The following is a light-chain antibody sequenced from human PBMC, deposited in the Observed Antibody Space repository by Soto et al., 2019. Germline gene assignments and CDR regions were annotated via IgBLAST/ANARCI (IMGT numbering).Light chain of an antibody. CDR3: QQYGSTPWT. CDR2: DTS. J-gene: IGKJ1*01. CDR1: QSVSSY. V-gene: IGKV3-11*01. Sequence: EIVLTQSPATLSSSPGERATLSCRASQSVSSYLAWYQQKPGQAPRLLIYDTSNRATGDPARFSGRGSGTDYTLTISRLEPEDFAVYYCQQYGSTPWTFGQGIKVDIK.